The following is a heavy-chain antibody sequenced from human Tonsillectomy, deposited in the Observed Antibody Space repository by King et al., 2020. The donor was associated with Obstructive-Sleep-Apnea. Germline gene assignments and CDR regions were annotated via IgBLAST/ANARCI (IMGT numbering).Heavy chain of an antibody. V-gene: IGHV3-21*01. D-gene: IGHD3-16*01. Sequence: VQLVESGGGLVKPGESLRLSCAASGFTFSSYSMNWVRQAPGKGLEWVSSISSSTSSYIYYADSVKGRFTISRDNAKNSLYLQMNSLRAEDTAVYYCARVGVSMMGAKYFDYWGQGTLATVSS. J-gene: IGHJ4*02. CDR2: ISSSTSSYI. CDR1: GFTFSSYS. CDR3: ARVGVSMMGAKYFDY.